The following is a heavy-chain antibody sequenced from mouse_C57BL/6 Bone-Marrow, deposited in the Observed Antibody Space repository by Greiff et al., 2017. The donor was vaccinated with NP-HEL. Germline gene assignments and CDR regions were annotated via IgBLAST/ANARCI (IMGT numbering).Heavy chain of an antibody. CDR2: IDPENGDT. CDR1: GFNIKDDY. CDR3: TTNRFYFDY. D-gene: IGHD2-14*01. Sequence: VQLQQSGAELVRPGASVKLSCPASGFNIKDDYMPWVKQRPEQGLEWVGWIDPENGDTEYASKFQGKATITADTSSNTAYLQLSSLTSEDTAVYYCTTNRFYFDYWGQGTTLTVSS. V-gene: IGHV14-4*01. J-gene: IGHJ2*01.